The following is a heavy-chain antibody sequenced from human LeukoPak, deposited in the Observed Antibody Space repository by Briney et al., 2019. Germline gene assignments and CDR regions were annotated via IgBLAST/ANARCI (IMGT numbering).Heavy chain of an antibody. V-gene: IGHV3-23*01. CDR2: ISGSGGST. Sequence: PGGSLRLSCAASGFTFSSYAMSWVRQAPGKGLEWVSAISGSGGSTYYADSVKGRFTISRDNSKNTLYLQMNSLRAEDTAVYYCARGDDIGDWFDPWGQGTLVTVSS. J-gene: IGHJ5*02. CDR3: ARGDDIGDWFDP. D-gene: IGHD3-9*01. CDR1: GFTFSSYA.